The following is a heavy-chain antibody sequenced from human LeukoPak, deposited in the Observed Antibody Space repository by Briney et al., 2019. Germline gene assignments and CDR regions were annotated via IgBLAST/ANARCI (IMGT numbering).Heavy chain of an antibody. Sequence: SETLSLTCTVSGGSISSYYWSWIRQPPGKGLEWIGYIYYSGSTNYNPSLKSRVTISVDTSKNQFSLKLNSVTAADTAVYYCARDYGGNSKYYYYGMDVWGQGTTVTVSS. J-gene: IGHJ6*02. CDR3: ARDYGGNSKYYYYGMDV. D-gene: IGHD4-23*01. V-gene: IGHV4-59*01. CDR2: IYYSGST. CDR1: GGSISSYY.